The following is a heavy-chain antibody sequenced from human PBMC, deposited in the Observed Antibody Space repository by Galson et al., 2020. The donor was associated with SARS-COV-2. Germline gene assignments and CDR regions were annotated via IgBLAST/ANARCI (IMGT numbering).Heavy chain of an antibody. V-gene: IGHV4-59*01. CDR2: ISYSGST. J-gene: IGHJ5*02. CDR1: DDSISSYY. Sequence: SETLSLTCTVSDDSISSYYWSWLRQPPGKGLEWIGYISYSGSTNYNPSLKSRVIISVDTSKNQFSLKLSSVTAADTAVYYCARGLNGGYSYNWFDPWGQGTLVTVSS. D-gene: IGHD2-21*02. CDR3: ARGLNGGYSYNWFDP.